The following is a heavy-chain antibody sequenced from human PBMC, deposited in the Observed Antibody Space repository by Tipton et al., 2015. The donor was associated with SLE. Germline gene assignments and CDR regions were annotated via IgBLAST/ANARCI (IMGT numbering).Heavy chain of an antibody. Sequence: GLVKPSETLSLTCSVSGVSISSSYWTWIRQPPGKGLEWIGYVDDGGRSSYNSSLQGRVTMSADRSRSQFSLKLDSLSAADTAVYYCSRGGASSKWLDPWGQGTLVTVSS. CDR3: SRGGASSKWLDP. V-gene: IGHV4-59*01. J-gene: IGHJ5*02. CDR2: VDDGGRS. CDR1: GVSISSSY. D-gene: IGHD6-6*01.